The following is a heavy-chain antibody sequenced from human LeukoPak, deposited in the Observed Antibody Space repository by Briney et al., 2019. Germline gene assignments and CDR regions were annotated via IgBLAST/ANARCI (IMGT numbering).Heavy chain of an antibody. CDR3: ARDQKVGATPYFGMEV. CDR1: GGTFSSYA. Sequence: ASVKVSCKASGGTFSSYAINWVRQAPGQGLEWMGRIIPMLGTVNYAQKFQGRVTIIADKFTSTAYMELSSLRSEDTAVYFCARDQKVGATPYFGMEVWGQGTTVTVSS. J-gene: IGHJ6*02. V-gene: IGHV1-69*04. D-gene: IGHD1-26*01. CDR2: IIPMLGTV.